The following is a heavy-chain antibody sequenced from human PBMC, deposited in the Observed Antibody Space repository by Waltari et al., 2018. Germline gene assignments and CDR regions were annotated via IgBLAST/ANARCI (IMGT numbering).Heavy chain of an antibody. CDR1: GFIFDTAW. J-gene: IGHJ4*02. V-gene: IGHV3-15*07. Sequence: EVQLVESGGGLVKPGGSLRLSCAASGFIFDTAWLTWVRQAPGKGREWVGRIKTKTDGGATDYAAPVKGRITISREDSKNTVYLQMDSLKTEDTAVYYCAAGWPFNYWGRGTLVTVSS. CDR3: AAGWPFNY. CDR2: IKTKTDGGAT. D-gene: IGHD2-15*01.